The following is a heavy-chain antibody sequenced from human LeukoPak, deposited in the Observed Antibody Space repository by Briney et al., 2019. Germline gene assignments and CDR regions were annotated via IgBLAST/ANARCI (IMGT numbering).Heavy chain of an antibody. Sequence: ASVKVSCKASGYTFTSYDINWVRQATGQGLEWMGWMNPNSGNTGYAQKFQGRVTITRNTSISTAYMELSSLRSEDTAVYYCVEVAATLKWFDPWGQGTLVTVSS. CDR2: MNPNSGNT. V-gene: IGHV1-8*01. D-gene: IGHD2-15*01. CDR3: VEVAATLKWFDP. CDR1: GYTFTSYD. J-gene: IGHJ5*02.